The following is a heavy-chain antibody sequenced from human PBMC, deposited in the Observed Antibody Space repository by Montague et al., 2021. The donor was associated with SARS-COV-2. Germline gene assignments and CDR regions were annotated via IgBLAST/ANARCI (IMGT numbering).Heavy chain of an antibody. CDR2: INDSGNT. CDR3: ARQDDILTGYYYYGMDV. J-gene: IGHJ6*02. CDR1: GGSISGSSYY. Sequence: SETLSLTCTVSGGSISGSSYYWGWIRQAPGKGLEWIVNINDSGNTNSTPSIKSPITISVATSKNPFSLKLSSVTAADTAVYSCARQDDILTGYYYYGMDVWGQGTTVTVSS. V-gene: IGHV4-39*01. D-gene: IGHD3-9*01.